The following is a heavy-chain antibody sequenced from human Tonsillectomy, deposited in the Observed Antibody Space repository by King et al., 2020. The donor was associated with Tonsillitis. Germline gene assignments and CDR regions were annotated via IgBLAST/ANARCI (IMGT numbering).Heavy chain of an antibody. CDR1: GFTFSSYS. CDR2: ISGSSSYI. V-gene: IGHV3-21*01. D-gene: IGHD3-22*01. J-gene: IGHJ6*02. CDR3: ARAEYYDSSGYYGGMDV. Sequence: VQLVESGGGLVKPGGSLRLSCAASGFTFSSYSINWVRQAPGKGLEWVSSISGSSSYIYYADSVKGRFTISRDNAKNSLYLQMNSLRAEDTAVYYCARAEYYDSSGYYGGMDVWGQGTTFTVSS.